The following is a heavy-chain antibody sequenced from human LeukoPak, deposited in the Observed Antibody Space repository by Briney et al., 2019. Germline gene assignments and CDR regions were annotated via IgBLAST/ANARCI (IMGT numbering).Heavy chain of an antibody. J-gene: IGHJ6*02. CDR2: ISSSSSYM. CDR1: GFIFSSYN. CDR3: ARGGGLDV. V-gene: IGHV3-21*04. Sequence: PGGSLRLSCTASGFIFSSYNMNWVRQAPGKGLEWVSSISSSSSYMYYADSVKGRFTISRDNAKNSLYLQMSNLRAEDTAVYFCARGGGLDVRGQGATVTVSS. D-gene: IGHD3-16*01.